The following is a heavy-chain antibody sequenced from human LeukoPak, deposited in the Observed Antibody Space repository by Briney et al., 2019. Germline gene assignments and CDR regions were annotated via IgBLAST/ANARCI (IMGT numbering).Heavy chain of an antibody. CDR1: GFTFSSYT. CDR2: ISSGSSYI. Sequence: PGGSLRLSCAASGFTFSSYTMNWVRQAPGKGLEWVSSISSGSSYIYYADSMKGRFTISRDNAKNSLYLQMNSLRTEDTAVYYCAKAHFGVGATHYFDSWGQGTLVTVSS. J-gene: IGHJ4*02. V-gene: IGHV3-21*04. CDR3: AKAHFGVGATHYFDS. D-gene: IGHD1-26*01.